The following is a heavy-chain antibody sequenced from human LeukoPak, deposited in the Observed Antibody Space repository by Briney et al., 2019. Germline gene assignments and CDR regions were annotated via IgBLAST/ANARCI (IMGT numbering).Heavy chain of an antibody. J-gene: IGHJ4*02. CDR2: IHASGTT. CDR1: GGSIGNYH. D-gene: IGHD5-12*01. Sequence: SETLSLTCSVSGGSIGNYHWSWIRQPAGKGLEWIGQIHASGTTNYYPPLKSRLTMSIHTLENQVSLTVTSVTAADSALYYCARRDTNSGWSFDLWGQGALVLVSS. V-gene: IGHV4-4*07. CDR3: ARRDTNSGWSFDL.